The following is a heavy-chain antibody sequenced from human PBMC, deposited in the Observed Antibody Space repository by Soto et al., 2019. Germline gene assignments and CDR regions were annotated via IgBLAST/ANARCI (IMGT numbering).Heavy chain of an antibody. J-gene: IGHJ4*02. D-gene: IGHD3-22*01. CDR3: ARKYYYDSSGYRPEWFFDY. CDR1: GGTFSSYA. CDR2: ISVYNGNT. Sequence: GGPVKGSCKASGGTFSSYAISWGRQAPGQGLEWMGGISVYNGNTNYAQKLQGRVTMTTDTSTSTAYMELRSLRSDDTAVYYCARKYYYDSSGYRPEWFFDYWGQGTLVTVSS. V-gene: IGHV1-18*01.